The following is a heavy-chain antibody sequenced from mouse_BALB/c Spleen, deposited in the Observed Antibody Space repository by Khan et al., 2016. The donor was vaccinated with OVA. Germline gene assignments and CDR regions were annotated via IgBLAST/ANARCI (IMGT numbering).Heavy chain of an antibody. D-gene: IGHD1-1*01. CDR3: SRADYCGSSYYFDY. J-gene: IGHJ2*01. CDR1: GYSFTDYY. CDR2: IDPYNGGT. V-gene: IGHV1S135*01. Sequence: VQLQQSGPELVKPGASVTVSCKASGYSFTDYYMFWVKQSHGKSLEWIGYIDPYNGGTSYNQTFKGQATLTVDKSSSTAFMHLSSLTSEDAAVLYCSRADYCGSSYYFDYWGQGTTLTVSS.